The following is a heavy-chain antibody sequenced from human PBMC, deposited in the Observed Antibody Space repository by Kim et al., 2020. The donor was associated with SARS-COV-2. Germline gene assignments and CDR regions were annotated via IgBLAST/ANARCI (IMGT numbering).Heavy chain of an antibody. CDR2: ISYDGSNK. J-gene: IGHJ6*02. V-gene: IGHV3-30-3*01. CDR1: GFTFSSYA. D-gene: IGHD1-26*01. CDR3: ARCSGGSYLRGYYYYGMDV. Sequence: GGSLRLSCAASGFTFSSYAMHWVRQAPGKGLEWVAVISYDGSNKYYADSVKGRFTISRDNSKNTLYLQMNSLRAEDTAVYYCARCSGGSYLRGYYYYGMDVWGQGTTVTVSS.